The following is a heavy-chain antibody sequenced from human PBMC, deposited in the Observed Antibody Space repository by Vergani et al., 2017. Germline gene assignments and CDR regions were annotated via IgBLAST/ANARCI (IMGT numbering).Heavy chain of an antibody. J-gene: IGHJ4*02. V-gene: IGHV3-23*01. CDR3: AKEILQLGVNRVATEYFDY. D-gene: IGHD5-18*01. CDR2: ISGSGGST. CDR1: GFTFSSYA. Sequence: EVQLLESGGGLVQPGGSLRLSCAASGFTFSSYAMSWVRQAPGKGLEWVSAISGSGGSTYYAASVTGRFTISRDNSKNTLYLQMNSLRAEDTCVYNCAKEILQLGVNRVATEYFDYWGQGTLVTVSS.